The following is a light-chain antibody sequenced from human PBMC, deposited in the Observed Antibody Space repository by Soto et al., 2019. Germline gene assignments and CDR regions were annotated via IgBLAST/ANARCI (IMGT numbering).Light chain of an antibody. J-gene: IGKJ1*01. Sequence: EIVMTQSPATLSVSPGERATLSCRASQSVSSNLAWYQQKTGQAPRLLIYGASTRATSIPARFSGSGSGTEFTLTISSLQSEDFAVYYCQQYNNWPPWTFGQGTKVEIK. CDR1: QSVSSN. CDR3: QQYNNWPPWT. V-gene: IGKV3-15*01. CDR2: GAS.